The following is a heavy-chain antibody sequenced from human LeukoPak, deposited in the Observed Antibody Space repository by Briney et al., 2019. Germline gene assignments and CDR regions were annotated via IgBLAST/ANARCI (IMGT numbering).Heavy chain of an antibody. D-gene: IGHD3-10*01. CDR3: ARDSGEVPDY. CDR2: INPSGGRT. CDR1: GYTFTSYY. V-gene: IGHV1-46*01. J-gene: IGHJ4*02. Sequence: GPVKVSCKASGYTFTSYYMHWVRQAPGQGLEWMGLINPSGGRTTYAQKFQGRVTLTRDMSTSTVYMELSSLRSEDTAVYYCARDSGEVPDYWGQGTLVTVSS.